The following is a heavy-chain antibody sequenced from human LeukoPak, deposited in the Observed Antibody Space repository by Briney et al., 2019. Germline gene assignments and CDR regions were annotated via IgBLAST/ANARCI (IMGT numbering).Heavy chain of an antibody. V-gene: IGHV3-11*03. D-gene: IGHD6-13*01. Sequence: GGSLRLSCAASGFTFSDYYMTWIRQAPGKSLEWVSYISGNSGYTNYADSVKGRFTISRDNAKNSLYLQVNSLRAEDTAVYHCARPTIAAAGNFEYWGQGTLVTVSS. CDR1: GFTFSDYY. CDR3: ARPTIAAAGNFEY. CDR2: ISGNSGYT. J-gene: IGHJ4*02.